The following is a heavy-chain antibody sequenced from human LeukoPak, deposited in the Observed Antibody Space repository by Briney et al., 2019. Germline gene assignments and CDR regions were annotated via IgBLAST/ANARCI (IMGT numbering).Heavy chain of an antibody. CDR2: INPNSGGT. Sequence: ASVNVSCKASGYTFTGYYMHWVRQAPGQGLEWMGWINPNSGGTNYAQKFQGRVTMTRDTSISTAYMELSRLRSDDTAVYYCARAMVRGAIDDYWGQGTLVTVSS. J-gene: IGHJ4*02. D-gene: IGHD3-10*01. CDR3: ARAMVRGAIDDY. V-gene: IGHV1-2*02. CDR1: GYTFTGYY.